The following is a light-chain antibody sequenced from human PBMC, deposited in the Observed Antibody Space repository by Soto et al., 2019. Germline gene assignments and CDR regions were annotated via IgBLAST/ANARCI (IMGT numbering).Light chain of an antibody. Sequence: DIQLSNAPSFLSPYIGESVTITFRASQVISTSLAWYQVKPGKAPKLLIYAASTLESGVPSRFSATVSGTEFSLTITSLQPEDFATYYCQQPFDSPITFGQGTRLEIK. CDR2: AAS. CDR1: QVISTS. J-gene: IGKJ5*01. V-gene: IGKV1-9*01. CDR3: QQPFDSPIT.